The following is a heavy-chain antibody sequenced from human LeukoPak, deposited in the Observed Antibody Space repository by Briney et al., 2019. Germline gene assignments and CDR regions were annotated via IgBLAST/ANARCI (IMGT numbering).Heavy chain of an antibody. CDR1: GGSISSYY. J-gene: IGHJ5*02. CDR3: ARGHYEFGELANWFDP. Sequence: MASETLSLTCTVSGGSISSYYWSWVRQPPGKGLEWIGYIYYSGSTNYTPSLKSRVTISVDTSKNQFSLKLSSVTAADTAVYYCARGHYEFGELANWFDPWGQGTLVTVSS. D-gene: IGHD3-10*01. CDR2: IYYSGST. V-gene: IGHV4-59*01.